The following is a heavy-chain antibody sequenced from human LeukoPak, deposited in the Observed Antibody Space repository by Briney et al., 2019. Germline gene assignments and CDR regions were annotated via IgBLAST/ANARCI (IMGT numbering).Heavy chain of an antibody. CDR2: IIPIFGTA. CDR1: GGTFSSYA. Sequence: GSSVKVSCKASGGTFSSYAISWVRQAPGQGLEWMGRIIPIFGTANYAQKFQGRVTITTDESTSTAYMELSSLRSEDTAVYYCASPRAPYLRASPSVPFDIWGQGTMVTVSS. V-gene: IGHV1-69*05. CDR3: ASPRAPYLRASPSVPFDI. J-gene: IGHJ3*02. D-gene: IGHD2-2*01.